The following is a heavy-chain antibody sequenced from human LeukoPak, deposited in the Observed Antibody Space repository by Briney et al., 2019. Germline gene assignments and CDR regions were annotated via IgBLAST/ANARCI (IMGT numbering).Heavy chain of an antibody. CDR1: GFTFSSYA. J-gene: IGHJ6*02. V-gene: IGHV3-30-3*01. CDR2: ISYDGSNK. Sequence: GGSLRLSCAASGFTFSSYAMHWVRQAPGRGLEWVAVISYDGSNKYYADSVKGRFTISRDNSKNTLYLQMNSLRAEDTAVYYCARDRSSGARIYYYYYGMDVWGQGTTVTVSS. CDR3: ARDRSSGARIYYYYYGMDV. D-gene: IGHD6-19*01.